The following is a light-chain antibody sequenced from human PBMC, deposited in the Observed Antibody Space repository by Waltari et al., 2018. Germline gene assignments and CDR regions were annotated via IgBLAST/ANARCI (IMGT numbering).Light chain of an antibody. Sequence: QTVVTQEPSLSVSPGGTVTLTCALTSGSVSTTSYATWYQQTPGQPPRTLVYKGSSRSSGVPDRFSGSIRGNKAALTITGAQADDESNYYCSLYMGSGIWVFGVGTKLTVL. CDR1: SGSVSTTSY. V-gene: IGLV8-61*01. J-gene: IGLJ3*02. CDR3: SLYMGSGIWV. CDR2: KGS.